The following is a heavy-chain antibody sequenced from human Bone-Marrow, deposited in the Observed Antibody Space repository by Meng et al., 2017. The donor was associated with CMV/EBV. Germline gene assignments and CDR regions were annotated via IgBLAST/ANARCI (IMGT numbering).Heavy chain of an antibody. Sequence: GSLRLSCTVSGGSISSSSYYWGWIRQPPGKGLEWIGNIYFSGSTYYNPSLKSRVTISVDTSKNQFSLKLSSVTAADTAVYYCAKFGWGSGSYLVEATPYWGQGTLVTVSS. V-gene: IGHV4-39*01. D-gene: IGHD1-26*01. J-gene: IGHJ4*02. CDR2: IYFSGST. CDR3: AKFGWGSGSYLVEATPY. CDR1: GGSISSSSYY.